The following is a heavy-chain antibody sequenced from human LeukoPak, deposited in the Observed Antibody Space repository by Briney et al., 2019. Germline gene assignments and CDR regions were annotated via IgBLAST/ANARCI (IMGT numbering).Heavy chain of an antibody. D-gene: IGHD2-21*01. Sequence: PGGSLRLSCAASGFTFSDHYMSWIRQAPGKGLEWVSYISFSGSPTQYADSVKGRFTISRDNAKNSLYLQMNSLRAEDTAVYYCAKDWTIPLRRGYCGGDCYPDYWGQGTLVTVSS. V-gene: IGHV3-11*04. J-gene: IGHJ4*02. CDR1: GFTFSDHY. CDR3: AKDWTIPLRRGYCGGDCYPDY. CDR2: ISFSGSPT.